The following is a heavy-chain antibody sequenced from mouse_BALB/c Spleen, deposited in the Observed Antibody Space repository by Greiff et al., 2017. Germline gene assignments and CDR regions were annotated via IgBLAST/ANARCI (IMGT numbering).Heavy chain of an antibody. D-gene: IGHD1-1*01. V-gene: IGHV1-4*01. J-gene: IGHJ3*01. CDR2: INPSSGYT. CDR3: IYGSQAWFAY. CDR1: GYTFTSYT. Sequence: VKLQQSGAELARPGASVKMSCKASGYTFTSYTMHWVKQRPGQGLEWIGYINPSSGYTNYNQKFKDKATLTADKSSSTAYMQLSSLTSEDSAVYYCIYGSQAWFAYWGQGTLVTVSA.